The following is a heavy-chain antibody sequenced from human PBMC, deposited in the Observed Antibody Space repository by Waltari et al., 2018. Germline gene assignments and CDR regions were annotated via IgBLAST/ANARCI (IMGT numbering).Heavy chain of an antibody. CDR1: GFTFSSYS. V-gene: IGHV3-21*01. CDR2: ISSSSSYI. CDR3: ARESPCGGDCYLFDY. J-gene: IGHJ4*02. D-gene: IGHD2-21*01. Sequence: EVQLVESGGGLVKPGGSLRLSCAASGFTFSSYSMNWVRQAPGKGLEWVSSISSSSSYIYYADSVKGRFTISRDNAKNSLYLQMNSLRAEDTAVYYCARESPCGGDCYLFDYWGQGTLVTVSS.